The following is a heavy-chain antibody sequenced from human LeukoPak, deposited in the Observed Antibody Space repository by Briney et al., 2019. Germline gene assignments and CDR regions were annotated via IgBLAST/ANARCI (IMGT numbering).Heavy chain of an antibody. CDR1: GGSISSYY. V-gene: IGHV4-4*07. D-gene: IGHD6-19*01. CDR2: IYTSGST. CDR3: ATDRKGYSSAWYSGEDY. Sequence: SETLSLTCTVSGGSISSYYWSWIRQPAGKGLEWIGRIYTSGSTNYNPSPKSRVTISVDTSKNQFSLKLNSVTAADTAVYYCATDRKGYSSAWYSGEDYWGQGTLVAVSS. J-gene: IGHJ4*02.